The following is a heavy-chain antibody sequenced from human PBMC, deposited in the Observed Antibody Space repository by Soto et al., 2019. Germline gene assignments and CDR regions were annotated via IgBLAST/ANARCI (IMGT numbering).Heavy chain of an antibody. CDR1: GGSMSNNY. D-gene: IGHD4-17*01. J-gene: IGHJ4*02. V-gene: IGHV4-59*01. CDR3: ARSLTVTRFDQ. CDR2: VFYTGST. Sequence: QVHLQESGPGLVKPSETLSLFCNVSGGSMSNNYWSWIRRAPGKGLEWIGYVFYTGSTNYNPSLKSRVSISVDTSKKHFSLRLNSVTAADTAVYYCARSLTVTRFDQWGQGTRVTVS.